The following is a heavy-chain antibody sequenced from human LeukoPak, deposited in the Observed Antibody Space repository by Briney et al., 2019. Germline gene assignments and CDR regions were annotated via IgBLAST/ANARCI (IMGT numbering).Heavy chain of an antibody. J-gene: IGHJ6*02. Sequence: ALRLSCAAXGFXFSXYSMNXVXQAPGKGLEWXXSXSSSSSYIYYADSVKGRFTISRDNAKNSLYLQMNSLRAEDTAVYYCARDPPSDCSGGSCYSEAYYYYGMDVWGQGTTVTVSS. V-gene: IGHV3-21*01. D-gene: IGHD2-15*01. CDR3: ARDPPSDCSGGSCYSEAYYYYGMDV. CDR1: GFXFSXYS. CDR2: XSSSSSYI.